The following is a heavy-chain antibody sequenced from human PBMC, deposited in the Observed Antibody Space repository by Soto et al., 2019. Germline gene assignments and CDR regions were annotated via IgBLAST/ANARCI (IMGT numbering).Heavy chain of an antibody. CDR3: AKDVNYDMLAGYYYY. J-gene: IGHJ4*02. Sequence: QRLSCAASGFNIGSYGMTWVRQAPGKGLEWVSTIRGSDGSTYHADSMKGRFTISRDISKNTLYLQMNSLRADDTAVYYCAKDVNYDMLAGYYYYWGQGTLVTV. CDR1: GFNIGSYG. CDR2: IRGSDGST. V-gene: IGHV3-23*01. D-gene: IGHD3-9*01.